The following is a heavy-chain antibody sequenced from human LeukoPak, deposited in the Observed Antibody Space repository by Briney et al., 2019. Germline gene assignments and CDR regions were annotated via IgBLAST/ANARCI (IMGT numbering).Heavy chain of an antibody. CDR3: ASSPMVRGVIWYFDY. J-gene: IGHJ4*02. Sequence: PGRSLRLSCTTSGFTFGDHAMSWVRQAPGKGLEWVCFIRSKAYGGTTEYAASVKGRFIISRDDSKGIAYLQMNSLKTEDTAVYYCASSPMVRGVIWYFDYWGQGTLVIVSS. CDR2: IRSKAYGGTT. CDR1: GFTFGDHA. V-gene: IGHV3-49*04. D-gene: IGHD3-10*01.